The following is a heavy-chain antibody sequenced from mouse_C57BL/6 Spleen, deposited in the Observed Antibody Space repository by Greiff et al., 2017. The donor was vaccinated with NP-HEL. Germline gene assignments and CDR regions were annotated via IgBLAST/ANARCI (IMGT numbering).Heavy chain of an antibody. CDR1: GFTFSDYG. Sequence: EVKLMESGGGLVKPGGSLKLSCAASGFTFSDYGMHWVRQAPEKGLEWVAYISSGSSTIYYADTVKGRFTISRDNAKNTLFLQRTSLRSEDTAMYYCARLDWYFDVWGTGTTVTVSS. J-gene: IGHJ1*03. V-gene: IGHV5-17*01. CDR2: ISSGSSTI. CDR3: ARLDWYFDV.